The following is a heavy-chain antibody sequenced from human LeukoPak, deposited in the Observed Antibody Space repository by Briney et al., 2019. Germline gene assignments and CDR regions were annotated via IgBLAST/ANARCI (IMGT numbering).Heavy chain of an antibody. CDR1: GGSISSSNW. V-gene: IGHV4-4*02. D-gene: IGHD6-19*01. CDR3: ATLGPIAVAGTFVY. Sequence: SETLSLTCAVSGGSISSSNWWSWVRQPPRKGLEWIGEIYHSGSTNYNPSLKSRVTISVDKSKNQFSLKLSSVTAADTAVYYCATLGPIAVAGTFVYWGQGTLVTVSS. J-gene: IGHJ4*02. CDR2: IYHSGST.